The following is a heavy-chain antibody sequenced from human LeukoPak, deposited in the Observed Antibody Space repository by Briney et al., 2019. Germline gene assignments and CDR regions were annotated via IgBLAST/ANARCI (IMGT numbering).Heavy chain of an antibody. CDR3: AKLYEQLAYYYYYYMDV. CDR2: IRYDGSNK. Sequence: PGGSLRLSCAASGFTFSSYGMHWVRQAPGKGLEWAAFIRYDGSNKYYADSVKGRFTISRDNSENTLYLQMNSLRAEDTAVYYCAKLYEQLAYYYYYYMDVWGKGTTVTVSS. CDR1: GFTFSSYG. V-gene: IGHV3-30*02. J-gene: IGHJ6*03. D-gene: IGHD6-6*01.